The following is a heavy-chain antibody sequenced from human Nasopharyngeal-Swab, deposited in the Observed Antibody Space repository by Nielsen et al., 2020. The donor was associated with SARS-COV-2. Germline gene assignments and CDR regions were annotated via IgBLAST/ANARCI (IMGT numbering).Heavy chain of an antibody. Sequence: GESLKISCAASGFPFNNYGMSWVRQAPGKGLEWVSSISGSGGSTYYADSAKGRFTMSRDNSKSTLYLQMNTLRAEDTAVYYCAKGYSSGWQLYYYNGMDVWGQGTTVTVSS. CDR2: ISGSGGST. V-gene: IGHV3-23*01. D-gene: IGHD6-19*01. CDR1: GFPFNNYG. J-gene: IGHJ6*02. CDR3: AKGYSSGWQLYYYNGMDV.